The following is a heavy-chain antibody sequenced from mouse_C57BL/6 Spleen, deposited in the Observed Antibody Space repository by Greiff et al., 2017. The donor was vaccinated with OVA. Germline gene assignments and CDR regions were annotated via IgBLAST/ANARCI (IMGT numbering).Heavy chain of an antibody. D-gene: IGHD2-3*01. J-gene: IGHJ4*01. CDR1: GFTFSSYA. CDR3: AREGYYSYYAMDY. V-gene: IGHV5-4*01. CDR2: ISDGGSYT. Sequence: EVQLVESGGGLVKPGGSLKLSCAASGFTFSSYAMSWVRQTPEKRLEWVATISDGGSYTYYPDNVKGRFTISRDNAKNNLYLQMSHLKSEDTAMYYCAREGYYSYYAMDYWGQGTSVTVSS.